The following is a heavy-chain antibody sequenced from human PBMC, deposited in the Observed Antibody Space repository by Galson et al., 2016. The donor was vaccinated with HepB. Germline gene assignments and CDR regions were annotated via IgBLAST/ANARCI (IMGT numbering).Heavy chain of an antibody. V-gene: IGHV1-46*04. CDR2: IKPDGGST. J-gene: IGHJ4*02. D-gene: IGHD3-16*01. CDR3: ARESPHTFYFEL. Sequence: SVKVSCKASGYTFTSYYIHWVRQAPGQGLEWMGIIKPDGGSTVYAQKLQGRVTMTRDTSTSTVYMEVSSPRSEDTAVYYCARESPHTFYFELWGRGTLVTVSS. CDR1: GYTFTSYY.